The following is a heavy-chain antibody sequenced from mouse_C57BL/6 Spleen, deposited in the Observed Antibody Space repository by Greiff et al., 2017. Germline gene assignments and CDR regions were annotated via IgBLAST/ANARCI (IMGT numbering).Heavy chain of an antibody. V-gene: IGHV1-80*01. J-gene: IGHJ2*01. CDR1: GYAFSSYW. CDR3: ARWGPTGKSY. CDR2: IYPGDGDT. Sequence: QVPLQQSVAELVKPGASVKISCKASGYAFSSYWMTWVKQRPGKGLECIGQIYPGDGDTNYNGKFKGKATLTADTTSSTASMQLSRLTSEDTAVYFSARWGPTGKSYWGQSTTLAVSS.